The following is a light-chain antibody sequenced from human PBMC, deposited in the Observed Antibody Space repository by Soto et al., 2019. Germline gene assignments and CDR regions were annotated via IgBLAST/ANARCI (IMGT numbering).Light chain of an antibody. Sequence: QSVLTEPASVSGSPGQSITISCTGTSSDVGGYNYVSWYQQHPGKAPKLMIYEVSNRPSGVSNRFSGSKSGNTASLTISGLXPEDEADYYCSSYTSSSTLFVFGTGTKVTVL. CDR1: SSDVGGYNY. J-gene: IGLJ1*01. CDR3: SSYTSSSTLFV. CDR2: EVS. V-gene: IGLV2-14*01.